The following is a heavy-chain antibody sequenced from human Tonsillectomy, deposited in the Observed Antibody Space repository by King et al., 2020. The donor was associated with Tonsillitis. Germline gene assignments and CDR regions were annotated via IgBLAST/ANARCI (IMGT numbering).Heavy chain of an antibody. V-gene: IGHV1-69*01. CDR1: GGTFSTYA. CDR3: ARSRNYYDSSGYSASDY. J-gene: IGHJ4*02. CDR2: IVPGFDTA. Sequence: VQLVQSGAEVKKPGSSVKVSCKASGGTFSTYAISWVRQAPGQGLEWMGGIVPGFDTANYAQKFQGGVTITADESTSTVYMELSSLRSEDTAVYYCARSRNYYDSSGYSASDYWGQGTLVTVSS. D-gene: IGHD3-22*01.